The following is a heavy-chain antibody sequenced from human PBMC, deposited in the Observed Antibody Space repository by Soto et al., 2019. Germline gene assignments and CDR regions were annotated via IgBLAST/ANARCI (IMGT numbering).Heavy chain of an antibody. CDR2: IKQDGSEK. D-gene: IGHD2-2*01. V-gene: IGHV3-7*01. J-gene: IGHJ6*03. CDR1: GFTFSSYW. CDR3: ARCARDIVVVPAGFYYYYYYMDV. Sequence: GGSLRLSCAASGFTFSSYWMSWVRQAPGKGLEWVANIKQDGSEKYYVDSVKGRFTISRDNAKNSLYLQMNSLRAEDTAVYYCARCARDIVVVPAGFYYYYYYMDVWGKGTTVTVSS.